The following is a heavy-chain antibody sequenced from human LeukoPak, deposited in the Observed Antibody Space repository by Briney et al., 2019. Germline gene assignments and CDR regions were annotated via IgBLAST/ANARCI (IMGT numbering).Heavy chain of an antibody. Sequence: SGTLSLTCAVSGGSVSRNWWGWVRQPPGKGLEWIGEIHHSGGTNYNPSLKSRVTMSLDKSNNQFSLKLSSVTAADTAVYYCARDRLFIYCSSTSCLDAFDIWGQGTMVTVSS. J-gene: IGHJ3*02. V-gene: IGHV4-4*02. CDR2: IHHSGGT. D-gene: IGHD2-2*01. CDR3: ARDRLFIYCSSTSCLDAFDI. CDR1: GGSVSRNW.